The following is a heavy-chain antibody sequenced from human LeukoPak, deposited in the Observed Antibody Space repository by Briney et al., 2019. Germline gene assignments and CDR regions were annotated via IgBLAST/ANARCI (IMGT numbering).Heavy chain of an antibody. Sequence: GGSLRLSCEVSGFIFSSFEMNWVRQAPGKGLEWLACISSSGGSIYYADSVKGRITISRDNAKNSLYLQMDSLRAEDTAVYYCARNLYSGNDYWGQGILVTVSS. J-gene: IGHJ4*02. D-gene: IGHD1-26*01. CDR3: ARNLYSGNDY. CDR1: GFIFSSFE. V-gene: IGHV3-48*03. CDR2: ISSSGGSI.